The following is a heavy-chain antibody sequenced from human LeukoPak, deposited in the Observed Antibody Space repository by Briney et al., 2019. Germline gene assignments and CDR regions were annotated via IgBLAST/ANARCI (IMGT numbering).Heavy chain of an antibody. J-gene: IGHJ4*02. CDR3: ARRPDY. CDR2: IYYSGST. Sequence: SETLSLTCTVSGGSVSSGSYYWGWLRQPPGKGLEWIGYIYYSGSTNYNPSLKSRVTISVDTSKNQFSLKLSSVTAADTAVYYCARRPDYWGQGTLVTVS. V-gene: IGHV4-61*01. CDR1: GGSVSSGSYY.